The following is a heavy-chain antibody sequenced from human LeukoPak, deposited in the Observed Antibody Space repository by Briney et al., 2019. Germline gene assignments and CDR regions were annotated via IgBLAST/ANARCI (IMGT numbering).Heavy chain of an antibody. Sequence: SETLSLTCTVSGGSISSYYWSWLRQPPGKGLEWIGYIYYSGSTNYNPSLKSRVTISVDTSKNQFSLKLSSVTAADTAVYYCARLYRAYCGGDCYSRLARKYYYYMDVWGKGTTVTISS. CDR3: ARLYRAYCGGDCYSRLARKYYYYMDV. CDR1: GGSISSYY. CDR2: IYYSGST. V-gene: IGHV4-59*01. D-gene: IGHD2-21*02. J-gene: IGHJ6*03.